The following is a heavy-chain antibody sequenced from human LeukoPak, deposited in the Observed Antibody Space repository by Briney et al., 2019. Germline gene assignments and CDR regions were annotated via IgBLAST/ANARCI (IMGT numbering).Heavy chain of an antibody. J-gene: IGHJ6*03. Sequence: GASVKVSCKASGYTFTGYYMHWVRQAPGQGLEWMGWINPNSGGTNYAQKFQGRVTMTTDTSTSTAYMELRSLRSDDTAVYYCARAMVTPYYYYYYMDVWGKGTTVTVSS. CDR2: INPNSGGT. CDR1: GYTFTGYY. V-gene: IGHV1-2*02. D-gene: IGHD5-18*01. CDR3: ARAMVTPYYYYYYMDV.